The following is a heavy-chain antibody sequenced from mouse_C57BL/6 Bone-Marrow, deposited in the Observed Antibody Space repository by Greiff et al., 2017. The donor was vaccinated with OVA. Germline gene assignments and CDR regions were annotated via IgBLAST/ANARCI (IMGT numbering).Heavy chain of an antibody. J-gene: IGHJ3*01. CDR3: ANIYYYGSSHVPFAY. CDR1: GYTFTSYW. V-gene: IGHV1-64*01. Sequence: QVQLKQPGAELVKPGASVKLSCKASGYTFTSYWMHWVKQRPGQGLEWIGMIHPNSGSTNYNEKFKSKATLTVDKSSSTAYMQLSSLTSEDSAVYYCANIYYYGSSHVPFAYWGQGTLVTVSA. D-gene: IGHD1-1*01. CDR2: IHPNSGST.